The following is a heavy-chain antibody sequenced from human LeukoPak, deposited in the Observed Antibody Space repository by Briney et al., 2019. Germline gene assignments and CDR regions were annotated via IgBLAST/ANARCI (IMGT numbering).Heavy chain of an antibody. CDR2: IKQDGSEK. D-gene: IGHD6-13*01. J-gene: IGHJ4*02. CDR1: GFTFSSYS. CDR3: ARASILEFSAAGSY. V-gene: IGHV3-7*03. Sequence: PGGSLRLSCAASGFTFSSYSMNWVRQAPGKGLEGVANIKQDGSEKYYVDSVKGRFTISRDNAKNSLYLQMNSLRAEDTAVYYCARASILEFSAAGSYWGQGTLVTVSS.